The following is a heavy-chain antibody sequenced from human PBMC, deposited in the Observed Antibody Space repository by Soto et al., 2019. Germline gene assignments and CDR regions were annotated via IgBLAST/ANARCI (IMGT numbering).Heavy chain of an antibody. D-gene: IGHD1-1*01. CDR3: ARRQLERRGSTTYGMDV. CDR1: GYSFTSYW. CDR2: IYPGGSDT. J-gene: IGHJ6*02. Sequence: PGESLKISCKGSGYSFTSYWIGWVRQMPGKGLEWMGIIYPGGSDTRYSPSFQGQVTISADKSISTAYLQWSSLKASDTAMYYCARRQLERRGSTTYGMDVWGQGTTVTVSS. V-gene: IGHV5-51*01.